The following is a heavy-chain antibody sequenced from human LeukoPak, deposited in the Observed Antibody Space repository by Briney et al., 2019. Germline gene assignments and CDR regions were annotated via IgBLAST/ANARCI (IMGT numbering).Heavy chain of an antibody. CDR3: ARDRRQWLRGPFDP. V-gene: IGHV4-4*02. Sequence: SGTLSLTCAVSGGSISSSNWWSWVRQPPGKGLEWIGYIYSGSTNYNPSLKSRVTISVDTSKNQFSLKLRSVTAADTAVYYCARDRRQWLRGPFDPWGQGTLVTVSS. CDR2: IYSGST. J-gene: IGHJ5*02. D-gene: IGHD6-19*01. CDR1: GGSISSSNW.